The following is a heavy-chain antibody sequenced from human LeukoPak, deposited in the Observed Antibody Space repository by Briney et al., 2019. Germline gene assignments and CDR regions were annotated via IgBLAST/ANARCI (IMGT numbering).Heavy chain of an antibody. CDR1: GFTFSSYG. CDR2: ISGSGGST. CDR3: AKCRHNYDILTGAFDY. Sequence: GGSLRLSCAASGFTFSSYGMHWVRQAPGKGLEWVSAISGSGGSTYYADSVKGRFAISRDNSKNTLYLQMNSLRAEDTAVYYCAKCRHNYDILTGAFDYWGQGTLVTVSS. J-gene: IGHJ4*02. D-gene: IGHD3-9*01. V-gene: IGHV3-23*01.